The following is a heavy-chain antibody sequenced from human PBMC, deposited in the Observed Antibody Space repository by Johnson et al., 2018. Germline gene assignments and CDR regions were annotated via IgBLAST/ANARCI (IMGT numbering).Heavy chain of an antibody. J-gene: IGHJ6*02. Sequence: QVQLVESGGGVVQPGRSXRLSCAASGFTFSSYGMHWVRQAPGKGLEWVAVIWYDGSNKYYVDSVKGRFTISRDNSKNTLYLQMNSLRAEDTAVYYCARSESSPHYGMDFWGQGTTVTVSS. CDR1: GFTFSSYG. V-gene: IGHV3-33*01. CDR3: ARSESSPHYGMDF. CDR2: IWYDGSNK. D-gene: IGHD6-13*01.